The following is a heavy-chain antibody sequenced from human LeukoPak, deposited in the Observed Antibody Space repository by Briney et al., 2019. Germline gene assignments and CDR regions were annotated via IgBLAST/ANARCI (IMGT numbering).Heavy chain of an antibody. CDR1: GGSISSSSYY. Sequence: SETLSLTCTVSGGSISSSSYYWGWIRQPPGKGLEWIGSIYYSGSTYYNPSLKSRVTISVDTSKNQFSLKLSSVTAADTAVYYCARTQVALRFLEWFDYWGQGTLVTVSS. J-gene: IGHJ4*02. D-gene: IGHD3-3*01. CDR2: IYYSGST. CDR3: ARTQVALRFLEWFDY. V-gene: IGHV4-39*01.